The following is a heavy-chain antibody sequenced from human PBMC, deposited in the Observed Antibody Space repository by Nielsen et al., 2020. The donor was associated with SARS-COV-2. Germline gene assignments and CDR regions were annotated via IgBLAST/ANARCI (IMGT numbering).Heavy chain of an antibody. CDR3: AKDLLRYFDWLLSPDY. Sequence: GGSLRLSCAASGFTFSSYGMHWVRQAPGKGLEWVAVIWYDGSNKYYADSVKGRFTISRDNSKNTLYLQMNSLRAEDTAVYYCAKDLLRYFDWLLSPDYWGQGTLVTVSS. V-gene: IGHV3-30*02. CDR2: IWYDGSNK. CDR1: GFTFSSYG. J-gene: IGHJ4*02. D-gene: IGHD3-9*01.